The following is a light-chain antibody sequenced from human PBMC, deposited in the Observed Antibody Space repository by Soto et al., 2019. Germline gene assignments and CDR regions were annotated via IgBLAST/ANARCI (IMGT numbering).Light chain of an antibody. CDR3: AAWDDSLNGYV. Sequence: QSVLTHPPSASGTPGQMVTISCSGSSSNIGSSTVNWYQQLPGTAPKLLIYSNNQRPSGVPDRFSGSKSGTSASLAISGLQSEDEADYYCAAWDDSLNGYVIGTGTKVTVL. CDR2: SNN. V-gene: IGLV1-44*01. J-gene: IGLJ1*01. CDR1: SSNIGSST.